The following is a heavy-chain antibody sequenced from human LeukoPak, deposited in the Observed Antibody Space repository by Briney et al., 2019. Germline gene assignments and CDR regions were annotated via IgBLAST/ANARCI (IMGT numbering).Heavy chain of an antibody. CDR3: AKRPSDYGDYVSYFDY. D-gene: IGHD4-17*01. J-gene: IGHJ4*02. Sequence: GRTLRLSCAASGFSFISYGMHWVRQAPGKGLEWGGVISDDGRRKDYADSVKGRFTISRDNSKDTLYLQMNSLRAEDTAVYYCAKRPSDYGDYVSYFDYWGQGTLVTVSS. CDR2: ISDDGRRK. V-gene: IGHV3-30*18. CDR1: GFSFISYG.